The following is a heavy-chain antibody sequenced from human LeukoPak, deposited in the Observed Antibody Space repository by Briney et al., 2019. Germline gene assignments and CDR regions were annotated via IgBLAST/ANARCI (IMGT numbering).Heavy chain of an antibody. CDR3: AREGVGYCSGGNCYSAHAFDI. CDR2: ISYGGSNK. D-gene: IGHD2-15*01. J-gene: IGHJ3*02. V-gene: IGHV3-30-3*01. CDR1: GFTFSSYA. Sequence: PGGSLRLSCAASGFTFSSYAMHWVXQPPGXGLEWVAIISYGGSNKYYADSVQGRFTISRDNSKNTLYLQMNSLRTDDTAVYYCAREGVGYCSGGNCYSAHAFDIWGQGTMVTVSS.